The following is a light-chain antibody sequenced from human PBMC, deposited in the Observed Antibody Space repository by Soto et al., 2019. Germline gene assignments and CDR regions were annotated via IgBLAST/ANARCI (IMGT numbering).Light chain of an antibody. V-gene: IGKV1-8*01. CDR3: QQYYSYPRT. CDR1: QGISSY. Sequence: AIRMTQSPSSLSASTGDRVTITCRASQGISSYLAWYQQKPGKAPKLPIYAASTLQSGVPSRFSGSGSGTDFTLTISCLQSEDFATYYCQQYYSYPRTFGQGTKVDIK. CDR2: AAS. J-gene: IGKJ1*01.